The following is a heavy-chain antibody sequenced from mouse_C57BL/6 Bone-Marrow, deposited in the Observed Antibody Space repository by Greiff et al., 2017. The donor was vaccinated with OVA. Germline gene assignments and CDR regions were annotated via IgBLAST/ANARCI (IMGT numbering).Heavy chain of an antibody. CDR2: INPNNGGT. Sequence: EVQLQQSGPELVKPGASVKISCKASGYTFTDYYMNWVKQSHGQRLEWIGDINPNNGGTSYNQKFKGKATLTVDKSSSTAYMVLRSLTSEDSAVYYCARYDGFYWYFDFWGTGTTLTVSS. J-gene: IGHJ1*03. V-gene: IGHV1-26*01. CDR1: GYTFTDYY. CDR3: ARYDGFYWYFDF. D-gene: IGHD2-3*01.